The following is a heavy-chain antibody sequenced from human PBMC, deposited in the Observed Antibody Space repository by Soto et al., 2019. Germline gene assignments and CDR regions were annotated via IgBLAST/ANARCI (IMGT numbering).Heavy chain of an antibody. J-gene: IGHJ4*02. V-gene: IGHV3-53*01. Sequence: XGSLRLSCVVSGVSVSATSIFWVRQATGKGLEWVSLMHRGGTTDNADSVKGRFTTSRDKSKNTLYLHMNGLRVEDTAVYYCARVNTTLVDHFDCWGQGTLVTVSS. CDR1: GVSVSATS. CDR2: MHRGGTT. D-gene: IGHD5-18*01. CDR3: ARVNTTLVDHFDC.